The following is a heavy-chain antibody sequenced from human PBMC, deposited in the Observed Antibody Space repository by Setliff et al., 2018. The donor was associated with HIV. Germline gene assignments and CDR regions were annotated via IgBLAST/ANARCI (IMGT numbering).Heavy chain of an antibody. D-gene: IGHD1-26*01. CDR1: GFTFSNAW. Sequence: PGGSLRLSCAASGFTFSNAWMSWVRQAPGKGLEWVGRIKSKNDGGTTDYAAPVKGRFTISRDDSKNTLYLQMNSLKTEDTAVYYCTSRIGYSPIWGQGTMVNVS. J-gene: IGHJ3*02. V-gene: IGHV3-15*01. CDR2: IKSKNDGGTT. CDR3: TSRIGYSPI.